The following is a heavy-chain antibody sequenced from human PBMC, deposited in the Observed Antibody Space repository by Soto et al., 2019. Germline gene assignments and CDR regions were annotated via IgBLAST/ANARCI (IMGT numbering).Heavy chain of an antibody. Sequence: ASVKVSCKASGYTFTGYYTHWVRQAPGQGLEWMGWINPNSGGTNYAQKFQGRVTMTRDTSISTAYMELSRLRSDDTAVYYCARDRNDYGVYFDYWGQGTLVTVSS. J-gene: IGHJ4*02. V-gene: IGHV1-2*02. D-gene: IGHD4-17*01. CDR2: INPNSGGT. CDR3: ARDRNDYGVYFDY. CDR1: GYTFTGYY.